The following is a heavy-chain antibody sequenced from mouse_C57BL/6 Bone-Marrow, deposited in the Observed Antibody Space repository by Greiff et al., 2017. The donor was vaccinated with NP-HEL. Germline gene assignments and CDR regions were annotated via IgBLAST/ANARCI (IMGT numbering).Heavy chain of an antibody. V-gene: IGHV1-55*01. CDR1: GYTFTSYW. CDR2: IYPGSGST. D-gene: IGHD2-1*01. Sequence: QVQLQQPGAELVKPGASVKMSCKASGYTFTSYWITWVKQRPGQGLEWIGDIYPGSGSTNYNEKFKSKATLTVDPSSSTAYMQLSSLTSEDSAVYDCARWPLLYYAMDYWGQGTSVTVSS. J-gene: IGHJ4*01. CDR3: ARWPLLYYAMDY.